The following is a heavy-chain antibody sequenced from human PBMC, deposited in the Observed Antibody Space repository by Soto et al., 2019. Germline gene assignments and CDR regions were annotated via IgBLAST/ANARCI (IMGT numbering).Heavy chain of an antibody. CDR3: ATGGFCSGGSCPGYFFYYYGMIV. V-gene: IGHV3-30*03. Sequence: QVQLVESGGGVVQPGTSLRLSCAASGFSLNNYGMNWVRQAPGKGLEWVAVISNNGSNSYYADSVRGRFTISRDNSKNTLHLQLISLRPADTAVYYCATGGFCSGGSCPGYFFYYYGMIVWGQGTTVTVSS. CDR2: ISNNGSNS. J-gene: IGHJ6*02. CDR1: GFSLNNYG. D-gene: IGHD2-15*01.